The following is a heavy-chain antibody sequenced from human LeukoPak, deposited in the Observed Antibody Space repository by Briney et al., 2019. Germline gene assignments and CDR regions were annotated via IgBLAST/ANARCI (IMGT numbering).Heavy chain of an antibody. CDR3: ARNPIYYYDSSGYYPYFDY. D-gene: IGHD3-22*01. CDR2: IYPGDSDT. V-gene: IGHV5-51*01. Sequence: GESLKISCKGSGYSFTSYWIGWVRQMPGKGLEWMGIIYPGDSDTRYSPSFQGQVTISADKSISTAYLQWSSLKASDTAIYYCARNPIYYYDSSGYYPYFDYWGQGTLVTVSS. CDR1: GYSFTSYW. J-gene: IGHJ4*02.